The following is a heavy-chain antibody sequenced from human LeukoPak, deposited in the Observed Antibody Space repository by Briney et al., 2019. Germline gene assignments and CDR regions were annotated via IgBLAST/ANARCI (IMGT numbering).Heavy chain of an antibody. Sequence: GESLKISCQGFGYSFATYWIGWVRQVPGKGLEWMGNIYPRDSDTRYSPAFRGQVSISVDKFISTASLQWSSLKASDSATYYCVRRNYYGSGSHYSHFDYWGQGTLVTVSS. J-gene: IGHJ4*02. D-gene: IGHD3-10*01. CDR1: GYSFATYW. CDR3: VRRNYYGSGSHYSHFDY. V-gene: IGHV5-51*01. CDR2: IYPRDSDT.